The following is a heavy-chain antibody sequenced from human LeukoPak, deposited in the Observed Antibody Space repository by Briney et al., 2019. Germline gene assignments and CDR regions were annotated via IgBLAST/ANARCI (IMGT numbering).Heavy chain of an antibody. CDR3: ARGRSRGVRFDY. D-gene: IGHD3-10*01. V-gene: IGHV3-30*04. CDR2: ISYDGTKK. J-gene: IGHJ4*02. CDR1: GFTFSNYA. Sequence: GGSLRLSCAASGFTFSNYAIRWVRQAPGKGLEWVAVISYDGTKKYYADSVKGRFTISRDNSNNTLYLQMTSLRAEDTAVYYCARGRSRGVRFDYWGQGTLVTVSS.